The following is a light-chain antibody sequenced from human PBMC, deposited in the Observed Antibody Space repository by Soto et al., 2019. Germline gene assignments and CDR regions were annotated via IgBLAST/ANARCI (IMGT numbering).Light chain of an antibody. Sequence: EIVMTQSPATLSVSPGERATLSCRASQSISTKVGWYQQRPGQAPSLLIYAASTRATGIPASFSGSGAGTEFTLTISSLDSADSAVYYCQQYNAWNLISFGQGTRLEIK. CDR2: AAS. CDR1: QSISTK. V-gene: IGKV3-15*01. CDR3: QQYNAWNLIS. J-gene: IGKJ5*01.